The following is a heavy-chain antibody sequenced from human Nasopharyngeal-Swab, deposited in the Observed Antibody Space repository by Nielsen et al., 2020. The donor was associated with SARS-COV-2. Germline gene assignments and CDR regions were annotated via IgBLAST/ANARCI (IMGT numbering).Heavy chain of an antibody. J-gene: IGHJ4*02. CDR1: GFTFSSYG. V-gene: IGHV3-33*01. CDR2: IWYDGSNK. D-gene: IGHD2-15*01. CDR3: AREKLSDYFDY. Sequence: GGSLRLSCAASGFTFSSYGMHWVRQAPGKGLEWVAVIWYDGSNKYYADSVKGRFTISRDNYKNTLYLQMNSLRAEDTAVYYCAREKLSDYFDYWGQGTLVTVSS.